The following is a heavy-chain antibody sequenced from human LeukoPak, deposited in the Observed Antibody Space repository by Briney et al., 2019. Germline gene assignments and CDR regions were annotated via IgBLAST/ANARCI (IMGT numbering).Heavy chain of an antibody. D-gene: IGHD3-10*01. CDR1: GFTFSSYA. CDR2: IYNSADI. Sequence: GSLRLSCAASGFTFSSYAMSWIRQPAGKGLEWLGRIYNSADINYNPSLSSRVTMSVDTSNNEISLKLTSVTAADMAVYYCARMGLWSGELIYFHSWGQGTLVTVSS. CDR3: ARMGLWSGELIYFHS. J-gene: IGHJ4*02. V-gene: IGHV4-4*07.